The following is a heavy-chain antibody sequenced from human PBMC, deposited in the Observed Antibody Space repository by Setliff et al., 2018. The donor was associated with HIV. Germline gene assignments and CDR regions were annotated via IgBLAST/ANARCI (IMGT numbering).Heavy chain of an antibody. CDR1: GYPFTGYY. V-gene: IGHV1-2*02. CDR2: INPNSGGT. Sequence: ASVKVSCKASGYPFTGYYLHWVRRAPGQGLEWMGWINPNSGGTNYAQKFQGRVTMTRDTSISTAYMELSRLRSDDTAVYYCARDSFLRDYYYDMDVWGKGTTVTVSS. CDR3: ARDSFLRDYYYDMDV. D-gene: IGHD3-16*02. J-gene: IGHJ6*03.